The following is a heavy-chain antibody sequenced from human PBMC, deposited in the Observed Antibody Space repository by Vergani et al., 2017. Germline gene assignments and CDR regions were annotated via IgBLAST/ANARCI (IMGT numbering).Heavy chain of an antibody. CDR3: ARGRRGVVRGVMDV. D-gene: IGHD3-10*01. V-gene: IGHV3-21*01. CDR2: ISSSSSYI. CDR1: GFTFSSYS. Sequence: EVQLVESGGGLVKPGGSLRLSCAASGFTFSSYSMNWVRQAPGKGLEWVSSISSSSSYIYYADSVKGRFTISRDNAKNSLYLQRNSLRAEDTAVYYCARGRRGVVRGVMDVWGQGTTVTVSS. J-gene: IGHJ6*02.